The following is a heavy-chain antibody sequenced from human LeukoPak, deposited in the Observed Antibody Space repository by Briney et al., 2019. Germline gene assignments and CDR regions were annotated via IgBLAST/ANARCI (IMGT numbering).Heavy chain of an antibody. CDR3: ARLSKGAYYDFWSGYYNPANYYYYYMDV. D-gene: IGHD3-3*01. Sequence: PSETLSLTCAVYGGSFSGYYWSWIRQPPEKGLEWIGEINHSGSTNYNPSLKSRVTISVDTSKNQFSLKLSSVTAADTAVYYCARLSKGAYYDFWSGYYNPANYYYYYMDVWGKGTTVTVSS. CDR2: INHSGST. CDR1: GGSFSGYY. J-gene: IGHJ6*03. V-gene: IGHV4-34*01.